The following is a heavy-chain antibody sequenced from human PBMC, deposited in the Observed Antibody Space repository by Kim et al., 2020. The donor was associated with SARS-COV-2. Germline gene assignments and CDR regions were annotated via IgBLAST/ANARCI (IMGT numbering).Heavy chain of an antibody. CDR3: ARHQRYGSGWYVAVYYYYMDV. CDR2: AYYIGNT. D-gene: IGHD6-19*01. Sequence: SETLSLTCTVSGGSLSSSSYYWGWIRQPPGKGLEWIGTAYYIGNTYYNPSLKSRVTISVDTSKNQFSLKLGSVTAADTADYYCARHQRYGSGWYVAVYYYYMDVWGKGTTVTVSS. V-gene: IGHV4-39*01. J-gene: IGHJ6*03. CDR1: GGSLSSSSYY.